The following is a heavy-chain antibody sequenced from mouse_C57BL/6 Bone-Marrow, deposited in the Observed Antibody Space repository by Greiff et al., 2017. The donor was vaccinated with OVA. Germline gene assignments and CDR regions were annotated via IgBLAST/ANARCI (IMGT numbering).Heavy chain of an antibody. V-gene: IGHV3-6*01. CDR1: GYSITSGYY. J-gene: IGHJ2*01. CDR2: ISYDGSN. CDR3: ATGSFDD. D-gene: IGHD4-1*01. Sequence: VQLQQSGPGLVKPSQSLSLTCSVTGYSITSGYYWNWIRQFPGNKLEWMGYISYDGSNNYNPSLKNRISITRYTSPNTFFLKLNSVTAEDTATYDCATGSFDDWGKGTTLTVSS.